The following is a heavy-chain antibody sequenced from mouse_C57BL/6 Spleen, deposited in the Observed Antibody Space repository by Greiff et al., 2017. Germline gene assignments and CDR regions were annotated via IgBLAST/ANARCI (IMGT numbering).Heavy chain of an antibody. CDR1: GFTFSSYT. CDR3: ARQNWEDYFDY. D-gene: IGHD4-1*01. CDR2: ISGGGGNT. V-gene: IGHV5-9*01. J-gene: IGHJ2*01. Sequence: EVMLVESGGGLVKPGGSLKLSCAASGFTFSSYTMSWVRQTPEKRLEWVATISGGGGNTYYPDSVKGRFTISRDNAKNTLYLQMSSLRSEDTALYYCARQNWEDYFDYWGQGTTLTVSS.